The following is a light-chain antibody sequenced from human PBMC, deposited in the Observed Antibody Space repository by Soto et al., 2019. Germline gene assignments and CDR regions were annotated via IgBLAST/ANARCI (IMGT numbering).Light chain of an antibody. CDR3: NSFRVSHLYV. J-gene: IGLJ1*01. Sequence: QSVLSQPASVSGSPGQTITISCTGTSSDVGGYNAVSWYQHHPGKATKLIIYEVTHRPSGVSDRFSASKSGNTASLTISGLQAEDEADYYCNSFRVSHLYVFGTGTKVTVL. V-gene: IGLV2-14*01. CDR1: SSDVGGYNA. CDR2: EVT.